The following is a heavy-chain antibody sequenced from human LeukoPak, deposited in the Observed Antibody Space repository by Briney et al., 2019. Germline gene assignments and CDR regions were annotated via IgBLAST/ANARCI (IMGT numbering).Heavy chain of an antibody. CDR2: ISSSSSYI. CDR3: ARVGIAAAEMDV. D-gene: IGHD6-13*01. J-gene: IGHJ6*04. V-gene: IGHV3-21*04. CDR1: GFTFSSYS. Sequence: GGSLRLSCAASGFTFSSYSMNWVRQAPGKGLEWVSSISSSSSYIYYADSVKGRFTISRDNAKNSLYLQMNSLRAEDTAVYYCARVGIAAAEMDVWGKGTTVTVSS.